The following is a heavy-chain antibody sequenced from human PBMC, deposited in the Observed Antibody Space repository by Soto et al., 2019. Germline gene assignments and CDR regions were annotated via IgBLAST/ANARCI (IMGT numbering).Heavy chain of an antibody. V-gene: IGHV4-59*01. J-gene: IGHJ6*03. D-gene: IGHD3-3*01. Sequence: PSETLSLTCTVSGGSISSYYGSWIRQPPGKGLEWIGYIYYSGSTNYNPSLKSRVTISVDTSKNQFSLKLSSVTAADTAVYYCARENYDFWSGHTTSGYMDVWGKGTTVTVSS. CDR1: GGSISSYY. CDR2: IYYSGST. CDR3: ARENYDFWSGHTTSGYMDV.